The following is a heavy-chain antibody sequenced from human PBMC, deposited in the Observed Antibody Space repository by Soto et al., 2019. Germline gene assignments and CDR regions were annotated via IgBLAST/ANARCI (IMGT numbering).Heavy chain of an antibody. D-gene: IGHD2-8*01. V-gene: IGHV1-18*01. Sequence: QVHLVQSGAEVKKPGASVKVSCKGSGYGFTTYGITWVRQAPGQGLEWMAWISAHNGNTDYAQNLQGRVTVTRDTSTSTADMELRSLRSDDTAVYYCARGMYGDYWGQGARVTVSS. CDR2: ISAHNGNT. CDR3: ARGMYGDY. J-gene: IGHJ4*02. CDR1: GYGFTTYG.